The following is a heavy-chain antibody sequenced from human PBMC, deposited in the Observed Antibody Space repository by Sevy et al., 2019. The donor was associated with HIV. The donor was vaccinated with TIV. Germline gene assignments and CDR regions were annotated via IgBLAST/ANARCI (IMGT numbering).Heavy chain of an antibody. CDR3: AGEGGVATTGDHDAFDI. D-gene: IGHD7-27*01. V-gene: IGHV1-69*13. CDR1: GDTFSTYG. CDR2: IIPIFGTP. J-gene: IGHJ3*02. Sequence: ASVKVSCKASGDTFSTYGLSWVRQAPGQGLEWMGGIIPIFGTPNYAQKFQGRVTITADESASTAYMELSSLRSEDTDLYYCAGEGGVATTGDHDAFDIWGHGTVVTVSS.